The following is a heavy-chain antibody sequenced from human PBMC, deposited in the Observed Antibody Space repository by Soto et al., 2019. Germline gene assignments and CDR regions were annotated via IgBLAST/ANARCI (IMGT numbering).Heavy chain of an antibody. V-gene: IGHV3-49*03. CDR3: TRRGDSSSENHYYYMDV. Sequence: GGSLRLSCRASGFTFGDYAMTWFRQAPGKGLERVGFIRSKAYGATTEYAASVKGRFTVSRDDSKSIAYLQMNSLKTEDTALYYCTRRGDSSSENHYYYMDVWGKGTTVTVSS. J-gene: IGHJ6*03. D-gene: IGHD6-6*01. CDR1: GFTFGDYA. CDR2: IRSKAYGATT.